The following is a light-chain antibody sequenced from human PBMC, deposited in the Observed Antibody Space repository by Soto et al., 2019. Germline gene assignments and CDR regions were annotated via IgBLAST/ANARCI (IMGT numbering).Light chain of an antibody. Sequence: EIVLTQSPGTLSLSPGERATLSCRASQSVSSRDLAWYQQKPGQAPRLLIYGASSRATGIPDRFGGSGSGTDFTLTISRLEPEDLAVYYCQQYGSSAIWTFGPGSKVDIK. J-gene: IGKJ3*01. CDR1: QSVSSRD. CDR2: GAS. CDR3: QQYGSSAIWT. V-gene: IGKV3-20*01.